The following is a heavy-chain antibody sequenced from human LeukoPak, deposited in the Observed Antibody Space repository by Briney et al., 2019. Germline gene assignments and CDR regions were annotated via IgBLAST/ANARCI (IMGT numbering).Heavy chain of an antibody. CDR1: GFSLSSYS. D-gene: IGHD1-14*01. J-gene: IGHJ5*02. CDR3: AGYNRFDP. CDR2: ITSSTNV. V-gene: IGHV3-21*01. Sequence: GGSLRLSCAASGFSLSSYSMNWVRQAPGKGLEWVSSITSSTNVYYVDSVKGRFTISRDNAKNSLYLQMNSLRAEDTAVYYCAGYNRFDPWGQGTLATVSS.